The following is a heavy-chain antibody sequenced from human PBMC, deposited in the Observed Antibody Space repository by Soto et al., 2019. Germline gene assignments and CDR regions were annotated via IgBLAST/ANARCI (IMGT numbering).Heavy chain of an antibody. CDR2: IYYSGST. J-gene: IGHJ4*02. V-gene: IGHV4-31*03. Sequence: SETLSLTCTVSGGSISSGGYYWSWIRQHPGKGLEWIGYIYYSGSTYYNPSLKSRVTISVDTSKNQFSLKLSSVTAADTAVYYCARRYSSSWEGSGSYFDYWGQGTLVTVSS. CDR1: GGSISSGGYY. D-gene: IGHD6-13*01. CDR3: ARRYSSSWEGSGSYFDY.